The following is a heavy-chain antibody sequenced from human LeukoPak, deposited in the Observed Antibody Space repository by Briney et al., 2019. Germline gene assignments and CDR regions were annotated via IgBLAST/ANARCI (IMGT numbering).Heavy chain of an antibody. CDR1: GYTFTSYD. D-gene: IGHD1-7*01. CDR2: MNPNSGNT. CDR3: ARPRITGTTPFDY. Sequence: ASVKVSCKASGYTFTSYDINWVRQATGQGREWMGWMNPNSGNTGYAQKFQGRVTMTRNTSISTAYMELSSLRSEDTAVYYCARPRITGTTPFDYWGQGTLVTVSS. J-gene: IGHJ4*02. V-gene: IGHV1-8*01.